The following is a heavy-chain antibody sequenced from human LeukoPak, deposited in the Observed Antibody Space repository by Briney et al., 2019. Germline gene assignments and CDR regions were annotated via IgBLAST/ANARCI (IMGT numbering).Heavy chain of an antibody. CDR2: INHSGST. CDR3: ARVPRYSSSWYEDY. D-gene: IGHD6-13*01. V-gene: IGHV4-34*01. CDR1: GGSFSGYY. J-gene: IGHJ4*02. Sequence: SETLSLTCAVYGGSFSGYYWSWIRQPPGKGLEWIGEINHSGSTNYNPSLKSRVTISVDKSKNQFSLKLSSVTAADTAVYYCARVPRYSSSWYEDYWGQGTLVTVSS.